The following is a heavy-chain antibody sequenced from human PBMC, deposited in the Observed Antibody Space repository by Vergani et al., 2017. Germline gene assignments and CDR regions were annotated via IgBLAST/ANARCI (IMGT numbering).Heavy chain of an antibody. Sequence: QVQLQESGPGLVKPSQTLSLTFTVSGGSISSGGYYWSWIRQHPGKGMEWIGYIYYSGSTYYNPSLKSRVTISVDTSKNQFSLKLSSVTAADTAVYYCARDGITMVREPYYFDYWGQGTLVTVSS. V-gene: IGHV4-31*03. CDR3: ARDGITMVREPYYFDY. D-gene: IGHD3-10*01. J-gene: IGHJ4*02. CDR1: GGSISSGGYY. CDR2: IYYSGST.